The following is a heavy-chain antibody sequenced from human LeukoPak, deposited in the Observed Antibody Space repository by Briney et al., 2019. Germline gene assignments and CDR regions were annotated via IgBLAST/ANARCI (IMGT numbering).Heavy chain of an antibody. CDR3: ARDPGYCSSTSGRREYYFDY. CDR2: IIPLFVTA. J-gene: IGHJ4*02. V-gene: IGHV1-69*06. D-gene: IGHD2-2*01. Sequence: SVKVSCQASLGTLRSYAISWVRQAHAQRLEWMGGIIPLFVTANYAQKFQGRVTITADKSTSTAYMELRSLRSEDTAVYYCARDPGYCSSTSGRREYYFDYWGQGTLVTVSS. CDR1: LGTLRSYA.